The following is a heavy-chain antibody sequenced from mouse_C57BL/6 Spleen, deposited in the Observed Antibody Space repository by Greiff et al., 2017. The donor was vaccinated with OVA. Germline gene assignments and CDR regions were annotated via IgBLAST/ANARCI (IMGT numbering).Heavy chain of an antibody. D-gene: IGHD3-3*01. CDR1: GYTFTDYY. CDR2: IFPGSGST. Sequence: QVHVKQSGPELVKPGASVKISCKASGYTFTDYYINWVKQRPGQGLEWIGWIFPGSGSTYYNEKFKGKATLTVDKSSRTAYMLLSSLTSEDSAVYFCARGGTEDYWGQGTTLTVSS. J-gene: IGHJ2*01. V-gene: IGHV1-75*01. CDR3: ARGGTEDY.